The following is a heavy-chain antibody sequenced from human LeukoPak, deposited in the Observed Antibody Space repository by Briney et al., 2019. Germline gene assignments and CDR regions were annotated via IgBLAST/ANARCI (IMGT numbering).Heavy chain of an antibody. CDR1: GFTFSSYA. Sequence: GGSLRFSCAASGFTFSSYAMHWVRQAPGKGLEWVAVISYDGSNKYYADSVKGRFTISRDNSKNTLYLQMNSLRAEDTAVYYCARVELPIAVAGDDYWGQGTLVTVSS. V-gene: IGHV3-30*04. CDR2: ISYDGSNK. J-gene: IGHJ4*02. D-gene: IGHD6-19*01. CDR3: ARVELPIAVAGDDY.